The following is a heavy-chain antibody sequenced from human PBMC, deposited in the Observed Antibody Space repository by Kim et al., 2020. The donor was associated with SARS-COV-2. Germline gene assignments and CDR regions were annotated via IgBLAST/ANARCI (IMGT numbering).Heavy chain of an antibody. J-gene: IGHJ4*02. Sequence: ASVKVSCKASGYTFTNYAMNWVRQVPGQGLEWMGWVNTKTGNPTYAPDFTGRFVFSLDTSVNTAYLQIRSLEPEDTAVYYCARNRWLPDSWGQGTLVTVSS. CDR1: GYTFTNYA. V-gene: IGHV7-4-1*02. D-gene: IGHD3-22*01. CDR3: ARNRWLPDS. CDR2: VNTKTGNP.